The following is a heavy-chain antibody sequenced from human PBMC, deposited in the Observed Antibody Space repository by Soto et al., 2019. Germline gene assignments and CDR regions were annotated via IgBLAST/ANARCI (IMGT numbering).Heavy chain of an antibody. D-gene: IGHD2-15*01. Sequence: SETLSLTCTVSGGSISIYYWSWIRQPPGKGLEWTGYIHYSGSTSYNPSLGSRVTISVDTSKNQLSLKLSSVTAADTAVYYCAREWSSFDYWGQGALVTVSS. J-gene: IGHJ4*02. CDR1: GGSISIYY. CDR2: IHYSGST. V-gene: IGHV4-59*01. CDR3: AREWSSFDY.